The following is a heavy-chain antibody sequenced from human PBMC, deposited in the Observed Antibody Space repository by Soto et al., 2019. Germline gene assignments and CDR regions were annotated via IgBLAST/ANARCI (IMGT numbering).Heavy chain of an antibody. CDR2: IYYSGST. Sequence: LSLTCTVSGGSISSYYWSWIRQPPGKGLEWIGYIYYSGSTNYNPSLKSRVTISVDTSKNQFSLKLSSVTAADTAVYYCARGGILTGYYVDYWGQGTLVTVSS. J-gene: IGHJ4*02. D-gene: IGHD3-9*01. CDR3: ARGGILTGYYVDY. V-gene: IGHV4-59*12. CDR1: GGSISSYY.